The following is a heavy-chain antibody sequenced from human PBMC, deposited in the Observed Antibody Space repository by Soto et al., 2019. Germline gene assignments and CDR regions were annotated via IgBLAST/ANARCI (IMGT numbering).Heavy chain of an antibody. Sequence: SVKVSCKASGGNFTNYGISWVRQAPGQGLEWMGGIIPLFGTTNYAHKFRGRVTVTADESTSTVYMELNSLRSEDTAMYYCARAHGTSWDNWFDPWGQGTLVTVSS. CDR3: ARAHGTSWDNWFDP. J-gene: IGHJ5*02. CDR1: GGNFTNYG. V-gene: IGHV1-69*13. D-gene: IGHD7-27*01. CDR2: IIPLFGTT.